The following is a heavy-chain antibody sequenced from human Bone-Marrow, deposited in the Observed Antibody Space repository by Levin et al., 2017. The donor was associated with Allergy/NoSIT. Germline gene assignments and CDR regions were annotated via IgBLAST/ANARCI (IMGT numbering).Heavy chain of an antibody. J-gene: IGHJ6*03. CDR2: ISGSGGSA. Sequence: ASVKVSCAASGFTFTYYAMNWVRQAPGKGLEWVSGISGSGGSAYYADSVKGRFTISGDSSTNTLYLQMNSLRAEDTALYYCAGGYYGSGGIYYYTYYNMDVWGRGTSVTVYS. CDR3: AGGYYGSGGIYYYTYYNMDV. D-gene: IGHD3-10*01. V-gene: IGHV3-23*01. CDR1: GFTFTYYA.